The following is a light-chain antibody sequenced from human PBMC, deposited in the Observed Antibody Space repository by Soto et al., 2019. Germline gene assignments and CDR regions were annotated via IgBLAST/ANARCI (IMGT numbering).Light chain of an antibody. V-gene: IGKV1-13*02. Sequence: AIQLTQSPSSLSASVGDRVTITCRASQGISSALAWYQQKPGKAPKLLIYDASSLESGVPSRFSGSGSGTDFTLTFSSLQPEDFATYYCQQFNSYSITFGQVTRLEIK. J-gene: IGKJ5*01. CDR2: DAS. CDR3: QQFNSYSIT. CDR1: QGISSA.